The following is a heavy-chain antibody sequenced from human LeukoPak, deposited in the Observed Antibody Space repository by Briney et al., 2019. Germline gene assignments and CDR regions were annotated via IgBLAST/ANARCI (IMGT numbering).Heavy chain of an antibody. D-gene: IGHD3-3*01. CDR2: IKQDGSEK. CDR1: VFPYSNYS. CDR3: VGGILEWLFDY. V-gene: IGHV3-7*01. J-gene: IGHJ4*02. Sequence: GGSLRLSYASSVFPYSNYSMSCVSQARGKGLEGVANIKQDGSEKYYVDTVKGRFTISRDNAKHSLYLQMNSVRAEDTAVYYCVGGILEWLFDYWGQGTLVTVSS.